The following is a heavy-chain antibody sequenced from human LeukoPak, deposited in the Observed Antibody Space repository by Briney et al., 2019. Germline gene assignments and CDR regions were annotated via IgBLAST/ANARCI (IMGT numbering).Heavy chain of an antibody. Sequence: SETLSLTCTVSGGSINSYYWSWIRQPPGKGLEWIGYIYFSGTTNYNPSLKSRVTISVDTSKNQFSLKLSSVTAADTAVYYCARDDSSGYLMGHAFDIWGQGTMVTVSS. CDR1: GGSINSYY. CDR3: ARDDSSGYLMGHAFDI. D-gene: IGHD3-22*01. V-gene: IGHV4-59*01. CDR2: IYFSGTT. J-gene: IGHJ3*02.